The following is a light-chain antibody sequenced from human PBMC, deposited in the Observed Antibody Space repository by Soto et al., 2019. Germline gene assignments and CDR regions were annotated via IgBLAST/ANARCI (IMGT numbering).Light chain of an antibody. CDR2: GES. J-gene: IGKJ1*01. CDR1: QSVSSSY. CDR3: QQYGSSPRT. Sequence: EIVLTQSPGTLSLSPGERATLSCRASQSVSSSYLAWYQQKPGQAPRLLIYGESSRATGIPDRFSGSGSGTDFTLTIIRLEPEDFAVYYCQQYGSSPRTFGQGTKVEIK. V-gene: IGKV3-20*01.